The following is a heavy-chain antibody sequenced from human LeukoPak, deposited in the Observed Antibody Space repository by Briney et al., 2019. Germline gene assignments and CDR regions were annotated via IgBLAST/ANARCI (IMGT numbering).Heavy chain of an antibody. CDR3: ARIPDEG. J-gene: IGHJ4*02. V-gene: IGHV4-34*01. CDR2: IYHSGST. D-gene: IGHD1-14*01. Sequence: PSETLSLTCAVYSGSFSGYYWNWIRQPPGKGLEWIGEIYHSGSTNYNPSLKSRVTISVDTSKNQFSLKLRSVTAADTAVYYCARIPDEGWGQGTLVTVSS. CDR1: SGSFSGYY.